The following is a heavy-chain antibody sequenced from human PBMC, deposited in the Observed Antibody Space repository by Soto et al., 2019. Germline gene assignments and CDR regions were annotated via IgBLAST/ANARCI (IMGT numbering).Heavy chain of an antibody. CDR2: IKEDGGEA. V-gene: IGHV3-7*01. CDR3: AREWQSSFCSPTTCYFYGMDV. Sequence: KLVESGGGLVQPGGSLRLSCAASGFNFGTFWMSWVRQAPGKGLEWVASIKEDGGEAYYVDSVKGRFTISRDNAKNSLYLQLNSLGVEDTAIYYCAREWQSSFCSPTTCYFYGMDVWGQGTTVTVSS. J-gene: IGHJ6*02. D-gene: IGHD2-21*01. CDR1: GFNFGTFW.